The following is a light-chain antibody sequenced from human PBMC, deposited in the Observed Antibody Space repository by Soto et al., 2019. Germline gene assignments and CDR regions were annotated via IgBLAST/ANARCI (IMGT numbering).Light chain of an antibody. V-gene: IGLV2-14*01. CDR3: SSYTSSSTLGV. CDR1: SSDVGGYNY. CDR2: EVS. J-gene: IGLJ1*01. Sequence: QSVLTQPASVSGSPGQSITISCTGNSSDVGGYNYVSWYQQHPGKAPKLMIYEVSNRPSGVSNRFSGSKSGNTASLTTSGLQAEDEADYYCSSYTSSSTLGVFGTGTKVTVL.